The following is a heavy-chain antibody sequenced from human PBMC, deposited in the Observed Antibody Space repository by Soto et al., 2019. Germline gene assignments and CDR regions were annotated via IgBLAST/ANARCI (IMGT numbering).Heavy chain of an antibody. D-gene: IGHD3-10*01. CDR2: ISSNGGGT. CDR1: GFTFSSYA. V-gene: IGHV3-64D*06. J-gene: IGHJ5*02. Sequence: PGGSLRLSCSASGFTFSSYAMHWVRQAPGKGLEYVSAISSNGGGTYYADTVKGRFTISGDNSKNTLYLQMSSLRAEDTAVYYCYGSGSYYSVWFDPWGQGTLVTVSS. CDR3: YGSGSYYSVWFDP.